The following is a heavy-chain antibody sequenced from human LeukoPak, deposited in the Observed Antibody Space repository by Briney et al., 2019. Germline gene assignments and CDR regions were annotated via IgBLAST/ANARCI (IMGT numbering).Heavy chain of an antibody. CDR1: GYTFTSYG. D-gene: IGHD5-24*01. Sequence: ASVKVSCKASGYTFTSYGISWVRQAPGQGLEWMGWISAYNGNTNYAQKLQGRVTMTTDTSTSTAYMELRSLRSDDTAVYYCARLRDGYNYYASDIWGQGTMVTVSS. V-gene: IGHV1-18*01. CDR2: ISAYNGNT. CDR3: ARLRDGYNYYASDI. J-gene: IGHJ3*02.